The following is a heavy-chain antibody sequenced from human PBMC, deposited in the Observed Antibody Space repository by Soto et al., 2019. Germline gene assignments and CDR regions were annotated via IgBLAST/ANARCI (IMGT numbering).Heavy chain of an antibody. CDR1: GFTFSSYN. J-gene: IGHJ6*02. Sequence: ESVGGLVQPGGSLRLSCAASGFTFSSYNMNWVRQAPGKGLEWIADISKSSTTINYADSVKGRFTISRDNAKNSLYLQMNSLRDEDTAVYYCAKDGGSFYYDGMDVWGQGTTVTVSS. CDR2: ISKSSTTI. D-gene: IGHD2-15*01. CDR3: AKDGGSFYYDGMDV. V-gene: IGHV3-48*02.